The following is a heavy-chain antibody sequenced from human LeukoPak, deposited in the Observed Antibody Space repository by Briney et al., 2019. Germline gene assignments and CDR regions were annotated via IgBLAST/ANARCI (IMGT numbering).Heavy chain of an antibody. CDR3: ARPSAAVMEFDY. D-gene: IGHD6-25*01. Sequence: GGSLRLSCAASGFTFSSYWMTWVRQAPGKGLEWVANIKQDGSEKNYVESVKGRFTISRDNAKNSLYLQMNSLGVEDTAVYYCARPSAAVMEFDYWGQGTLVTVSS. CDR2: IKQDGSEK. CDR1: GFTFSSYW. J-gene: IGHJ4*02. V-gene: IGHV3-7*01.